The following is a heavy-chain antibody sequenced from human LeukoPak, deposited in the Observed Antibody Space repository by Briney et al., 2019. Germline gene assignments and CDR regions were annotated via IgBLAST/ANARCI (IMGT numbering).Heavy chain of an antibody. J-gene: IGHJ4*02. CDR1: GGTFSSYA. D-gene: IGHD3-16*01. V-gene: IGHV1-69*05. CDR2: IIPIFGTA. CDR3: AAQSFGKGDYFDY. Sequence: GASVKVSCKASGGTFSSYAISWVRQAPGQGLEWMGGIIPIFGTANYAQKFQGRVTMTRNTSISTAYMELSSLRSEDTAVYYCAAQSFGKGDYFDYWGQGTLVTVSS.